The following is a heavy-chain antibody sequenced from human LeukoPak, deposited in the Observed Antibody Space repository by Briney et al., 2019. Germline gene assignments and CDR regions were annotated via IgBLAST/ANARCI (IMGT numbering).Heavy chain of an antibody. Sequence: SETLSLTCTVSGGSISSYYWSWIRQPPGKGLEWIGYIYYSGSTNYNPSLKSRVTISVDTSKKQFSLKLSSVTAADTAVYYCARGSGSYSEFFDYWGQGTLVTVSS. CDR2: IYYSGST. V-gene: IGHV4-59*12. CDR3: ARGSGSYSEFFDY. CDR1: GGSISSYY. J-gene: IGHJ4*02. D-gene: IGHD1-26*01.